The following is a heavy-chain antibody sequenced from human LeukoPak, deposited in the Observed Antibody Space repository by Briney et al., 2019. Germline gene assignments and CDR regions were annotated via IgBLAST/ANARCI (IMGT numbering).Heavy chain of an antibody. CDR3: ARDPYDFWSGPLYYMDV. V-gene: IGHV4-34*01. CDR2: IYHSGST. Sequence: KSSETLSLTCAVYGGSFSGYYWSWIRQPPGKGLEWIGSIYHSGSTYYNPSLKSRVTISVDTSKNQFSLKLSSVTAADTAVYYCARDPYDFWSGPLYYMDVWGKGTTVTVSS. CDR1: GGSFSGYY. D-gene: IGHD3-3*01. J-gene: IGHJ6*03.